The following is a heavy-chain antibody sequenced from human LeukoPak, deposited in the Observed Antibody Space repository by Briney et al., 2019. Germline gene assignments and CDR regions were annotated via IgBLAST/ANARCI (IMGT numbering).Heavy chain of an antibody. CDR3: ARQGCTTTSCHTIDY. J-gene: IGHJ4*02. D-gene: IGHD2-2*02. CDR1: GYTYTKSW. CDR2: IYPVDSET. V-gene: IGHV5-51*01. Sequence: GESLKISCKGSGYTYTKSWIAWVRQMPGKGMELMGIIYPVDSETRYSPSFQGQVTISVDKSISTAYLQWSSLKASDTAMYYCARQGCTTTSCHTIDYWGQGTLVTVSS.